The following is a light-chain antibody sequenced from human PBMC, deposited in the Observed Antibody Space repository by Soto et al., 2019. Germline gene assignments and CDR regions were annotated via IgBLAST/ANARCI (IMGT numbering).Light chain of an antibody. Sequence: QSALTQPASLSVSPGQSSTISCTGTSSDVGGYNYVSWYQQHPGKAPKLMIYDVSNRPSGVSNRFSGSKSGNTASLTISGLQAEDEADYYCSSYTSSSTLVFGTGTKVTV. V-gene: IGLV2-14*01. CDR2: DVS. CDR1: SSDVGGYNY. CDR3: SSYTSSSTLV. J-gene: IGLJ1*01.